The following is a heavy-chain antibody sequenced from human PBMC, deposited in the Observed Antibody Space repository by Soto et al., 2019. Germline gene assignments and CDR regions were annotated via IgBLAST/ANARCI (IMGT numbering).Heavy chain of an antibody. CDR2: IYATGTT. D-gene: IGHD1-1*01. CDR3: VRDGTKTLRDWFDP. J-gene: IGHJ5*02. V-gene: IGHV4-4*07. Sequence: PSETLSLTCTVSGASISGFYWSWIRKSAGKGLEWIGGIYATGTTDYNPSLKSRVMMSVDTSKKQFSLKLRSVTAADTAVYYCVRDGTKTLRDWFDPWGQGXSVTVYS. CDR1: GASISGFY.